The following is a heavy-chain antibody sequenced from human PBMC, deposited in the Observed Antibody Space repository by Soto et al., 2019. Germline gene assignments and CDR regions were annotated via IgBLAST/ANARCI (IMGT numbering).Heavy chain of an antibody. V-gene: IGHV3-48*02. CDR1: GFSLANYP. Sequence: PGGSLRLSCVAPGFSLANYPMNWVRQTPGKGLEWISYSSPRGDTIYYADSVEGRFTISRDNARNSLSLHMGSLRDEDSALYYCAKGPHTNVGWPYYFESWGQGVPVTVSS. CDR3: AKGPHTNVGWPYYFES. J-gene: IGHJ4*02. CDR2: SSPRGDTI. D-gene: IGHD6-19*01.